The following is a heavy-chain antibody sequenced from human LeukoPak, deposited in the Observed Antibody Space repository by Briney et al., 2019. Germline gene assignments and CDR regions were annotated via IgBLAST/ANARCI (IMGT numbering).Heavy chain of an antibody. CDR2: IYYSGST. J-gene: IGHJ4*02. CDR3: ATFYGDYRMDSFDY. CDR1: GGSISSGGYY. D-gene: IGHD4-17*01. V-gene: IGHV4-39*01. Sequence: SETLSLTCTVSGGSISSGGYYWGWIRQPPGKGLEWIGSIYYSGSTYYNPSLKSRVTISVDTSKNQFSLKLSSVTAADTAVYYCATFYGDYRMDSFDYWGQGTLVTVSS.